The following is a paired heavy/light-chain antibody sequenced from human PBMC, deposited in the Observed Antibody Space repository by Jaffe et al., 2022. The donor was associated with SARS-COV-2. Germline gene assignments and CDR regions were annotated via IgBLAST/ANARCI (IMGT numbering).Light chain of an antibody. CDR3: QQRHSWPIT. Sequence: EIVLTQSPATLSLSPGETATLSCRASQSVSAFLAWYQQKPGQAPRLLIYDASNRATGIPARFSGRGSGTDFTLTIASLEPEDFAVYYCQQRHSWPITFGRGTRLEI. V-gene: IGKV3-11*01. CDR1: QSVSAF. J-gene: IGKJ5*01. CDR2: DAS.
Heavy chain of an antibody. D-gene: IGHD6-13*01. CDR1: GGSISSANYY. Sequence: QLHLQESGPGLVKPAETLSLTCSVSGGSISSANYYWGWIRQPPGKGLEWIGSIYYSGDSHFNPSLKSRVTISVDTSKDQFSLNLNSVTAADTATYYCTRHPIAEGLYYFYGMDVWGQGTTVTVAS. CDR3: TRHPIAEGLYYFYGMDV. J-gene: IGHJ6*02. CDR2: IYYSGDS. V-gene: IGHV4-39*01.